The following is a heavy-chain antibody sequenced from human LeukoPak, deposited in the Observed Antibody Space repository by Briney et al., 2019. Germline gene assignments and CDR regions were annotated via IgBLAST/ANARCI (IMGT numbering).Heavy chain of an antibody. D-gene: IGHD3-10*01. CDR2: IYPGDSDT. CDR1: GSSFTNYW. CDR3: ASGPELFPLDY. J-gene: IGHJ4*02. Sequence: GESLNICCTGSGSSFTNYWIGWVRDMPGKGLEGMGIIYPGDSDTRYSPSFQGQVTISADKSISTAYLQWSSLKASDTAMYYCASGPELFPLDYWGQGTLVTVSS. V-gene: IGHV5-51*01.